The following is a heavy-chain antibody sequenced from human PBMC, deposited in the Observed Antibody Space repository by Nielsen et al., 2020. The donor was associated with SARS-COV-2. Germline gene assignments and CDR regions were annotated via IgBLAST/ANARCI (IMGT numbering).Heavy chain of an antibody. J-gene: IGHJ4*02. CDR2: INPNSGGP. CDR3: AGSGSGWYNFDS. D-gene: IGHD6-19*01. Sequence: ASVKVSCKAPGYRFSVYYMHWVRQAPGQGLEWMGRINPNSGGPNYAQKFQGRVTMTWDTSISTAYMELSRLKSDDTAVFYCAGSGSGWYNFDSWGQGTLVTVSS. V-gene: IGHV1-2*06. CDR1: GYRFSVYY.